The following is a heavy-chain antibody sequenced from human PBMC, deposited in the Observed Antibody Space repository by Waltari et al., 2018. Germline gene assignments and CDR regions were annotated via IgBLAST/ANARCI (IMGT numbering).Heavy chain of an antibody. CDR1: GFTFSIYT. CDR2: VDASGLGT. D-gene: IGHD4-17*01. V-gene: IGHV3-23*01. CDR3: VIGNNGDYVT. Sequence: EEQLLESGGGLVQPGGSLRLSCAASGFTFSIYTMSWVRQAPGKGLEWVSSVDASGLGTYYADTVKGRFTSSRDKPKNTLYLQMDSLRAEDTALFYCVIGNNGDYVTWGQGTLVTVSS. J-gene: IGHJ5*02.